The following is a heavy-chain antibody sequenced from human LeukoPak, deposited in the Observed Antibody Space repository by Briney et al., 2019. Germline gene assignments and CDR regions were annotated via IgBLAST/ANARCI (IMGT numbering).Heavy chain of an antibody. V-gene: IGHV4-30-2*01. CDR1: GGSISSGGYS. CDR3: ASSDYSNYPPRVDV. J-gene: IGHJ6*02. Sequence: SETLSLTCAVSGGSISSGGYSWSWIRQPPGKGLEWIGYIYHSGSTYYNPSLKSRVTISVDRSKNQFSLKLSSVTAADTAVYYCASSDYSNYPPRVDVWGQGTTVTVSS. CDR2: IYHSGST. D-gene: IGHD4-11*01.